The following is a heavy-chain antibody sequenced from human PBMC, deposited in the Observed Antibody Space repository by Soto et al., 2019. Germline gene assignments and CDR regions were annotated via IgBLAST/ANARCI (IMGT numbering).Heavy chain of an antibody. CDR2: ISSSGSTI. J-gene: IGHJ6*02. D-gene: IGHD3-9*01. CDR3: AKGYYDILTGSIAPHYYYYYGMDV. V-gene: IGHV3-11*01. CDR1: GFTFSDYY. Sequence: GGSLRLSCAASGFTFSDYYMSWIRQAPGKGLEWVSYISSSGSTIYYADSVKGRFTISRDNAKNSLYPQMNSLRAEDTALYYCAKGYYDILTGSIAPHYYYYYGMDVWGQGTTVTVSS.